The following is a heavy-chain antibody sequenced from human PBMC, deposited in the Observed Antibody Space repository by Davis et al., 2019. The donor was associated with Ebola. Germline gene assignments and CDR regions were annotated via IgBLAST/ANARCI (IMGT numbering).Heavy chain of an antibody. Sequence: PGGSLRLSCAASGFTFSSYAMSWVRQTPGKGLEWVSSISSSSSYIYYADSVKGRFTISRDNAKNSLYLQMNSLRAEDTAVYYCARGRWNYAMDYWGLGTLVIVSS. CDR3: ARGRWNYAMDY. CDR1: GFTFSSYA. CDR2: ISSSSSYI. J-gene: IGHJ4*02. D-gene: IGHD1-7*01. V-gene: IGHV3-21*01.